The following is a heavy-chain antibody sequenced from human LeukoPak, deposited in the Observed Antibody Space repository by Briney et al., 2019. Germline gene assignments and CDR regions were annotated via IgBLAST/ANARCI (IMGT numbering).Heavy chain of an antibody. J-gene: IGHJ4*02. Sequence: GASVKVSCKASGYTFTDYAIIWVRQAPGQGLEWMGWISTYHGNTNYAQKFQGRVTLTTETPTSIASLELRSLRSDDTAVYYCARVPRPSYETSGYYLDFWGQGTLVTVSS. CDR2: ISTYHGNT. D-gene: IGHD3-22*01. V-gene: IGHV1-18*01. CDR1: GYTFTDYA. CDR3: ARVPRPSYETSGYYLDF.